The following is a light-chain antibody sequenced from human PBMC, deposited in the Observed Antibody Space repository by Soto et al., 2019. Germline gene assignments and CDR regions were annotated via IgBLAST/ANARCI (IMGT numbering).Light chain of an antibody. V-gene: IGKV3D-15*01. Sequence: EIVMTQSPATLSVSPGERATLSCRASQSLSSNLAWYQQKPGQAPRLLIYGASTRATGIPARFSGSESGTEFTLTINSLQSEDFAVYYCQQYNNWPRTFGQGTKVEIK. CDR1: QSLSSN. J-gene: IGKJ1*01. CDR3: QQYNNWPRT. CDR2: GAS.